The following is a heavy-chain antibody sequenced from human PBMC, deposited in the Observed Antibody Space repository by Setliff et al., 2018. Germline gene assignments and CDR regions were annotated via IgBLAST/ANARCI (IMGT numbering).Heavy chain of an antibody. Sequence: GGSLRLSCAVSGFTVSSNYMSWVRQAPGKGLEWVSVIYSGGSTYYTDSVKGRFTISRDNAKNTLYLQMNSLRAEDTAVYYCARGNSGGDYWGQGTLVTVSS. CDR1: GFTVSSNY. J-gene: IGHJ4*02. D-gene: IGHD6-25*01. CDR3: ARGNSGGDY. V-gene: IGHV3-66*01. CDR2: IYSGGST.